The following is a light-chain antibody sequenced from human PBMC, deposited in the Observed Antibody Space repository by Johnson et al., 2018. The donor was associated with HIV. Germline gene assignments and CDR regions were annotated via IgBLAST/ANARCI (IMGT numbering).Light chain of an antibody. V-gene: IGLV1-51*01. Sequence: QSVLTQSPSVSAAPGQKVTISCSGSSSNIGNNYVSWYQQLPGTAPKLLIYDNNKRPSGIPDRFSGSKSGTSATLGITGLQTGDEADYYCGTWDISLSAGGGFGPGTKVTVL. J-gene: IGLJ1*01. CDR3: GTWDISLSAGGG. CDR1: SSNIGNNY. CDR2: DNN.